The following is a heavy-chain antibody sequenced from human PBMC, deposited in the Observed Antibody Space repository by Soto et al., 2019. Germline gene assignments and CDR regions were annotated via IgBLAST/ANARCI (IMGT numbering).Heavy chain of an antibody. CDR2: ISGSGGST. V-gene: IGHV3-23*01. D-gene: IGHD4-17*01. J-gene: IGHJ4*02. Sequence: GGFLRLSCAASGFTFSNYDMNWVRQAPGKGLEWVSGISGSGGSTYFADSVKGRFTISRDNSKSTLYLQMNSLRAEDTAVYYCAKADSVDYGEFDYWGQGTLVTVSS. CDR1: GFTFSNYD. CDR3: AKADSVDYGEFDY.